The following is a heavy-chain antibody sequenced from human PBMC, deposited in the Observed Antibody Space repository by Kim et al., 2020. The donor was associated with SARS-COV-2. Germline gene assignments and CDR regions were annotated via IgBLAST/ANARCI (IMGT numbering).Heavy chain of an antibody. J-gene: IGHJ4*02. CDR3: ARHSNYYDSRTPFDY. CDR1: GGSISSSSYY. Sequence: SETLSLTCTVSGGSISSSSYYWGWIRQPPGKGLEWIGSIYYSGSTYYNPSLKSRVTISVDTSKNQFSLKLSSVTAADTAVYYCARHSNYYDSRTPFDYWGQGTLFTVSS. V-gene: IGHV4-39*01. D-gene: IGHD3-22*01. CDR2: IYYSGST.